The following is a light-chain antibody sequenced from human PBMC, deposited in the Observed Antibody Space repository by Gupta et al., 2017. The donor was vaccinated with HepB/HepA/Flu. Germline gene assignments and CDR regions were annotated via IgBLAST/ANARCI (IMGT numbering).Light chain of an antibody. CDR1: QSINSW. CDR2: KAS. CDR3: QQYNTYLYT. J-gene: IGKJ2*01. Sequence: DIQMTQSPSTLSASVGDRVTITCRASQSINSWLAWYQQKPGKAPNLLIYKASNLESGVPSRFSGSGSGTEFTLTISSLQPDDFATYYCQQYNTYLYTFGQGTKLEIK. V-gene: IGKV1-5*03.